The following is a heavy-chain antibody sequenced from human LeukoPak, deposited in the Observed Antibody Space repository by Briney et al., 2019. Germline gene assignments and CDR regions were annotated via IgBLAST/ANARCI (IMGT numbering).Heavy chain of an antibody. V-gene: IGHV1-69*05. J-gene: IGHJ6*03. CDR3: ARGPAPAAQGSYYYYYMDV. CDR2: IIPIFGTA. D-gene: IGHD2-2*01. Sequence: GASVKVSCKASGGTFSSYAISWVRQAPGQGLEWMGGIIPIFGTANYAQKFQGRVTITTDESTSTAYMELSSLRSEDTAVYYCARGPAPAAQGSYYYYYMDVWGKGTTVTVSS. CDR1: GGTFSSYA.